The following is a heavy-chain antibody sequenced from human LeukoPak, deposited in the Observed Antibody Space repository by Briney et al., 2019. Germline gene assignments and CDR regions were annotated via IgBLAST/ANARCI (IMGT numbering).Heavy chain of an antibody. CDR1: GFTFSSYA. D-gene: IGHD1-26*01. Sequence: GGSLRLSCAASGFTFSSYAIHWVRQAPGKGLEWVAVISYDGSNKYYADSVKGRFTISRDNSKNTLYLQMNSLRAEDTAVYYCAKDQVGAILWFDNWGQGTLVTVSS. CDR3: AKDQVGAILWFDN. J-gene: IGHJ4*02. CDR2: ISYDGSNK. V-gene: IGHV3-30*04.